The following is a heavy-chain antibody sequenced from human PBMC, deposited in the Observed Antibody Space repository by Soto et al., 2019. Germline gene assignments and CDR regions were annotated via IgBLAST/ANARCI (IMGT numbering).Heavy chain of an antibody. CDR2: FMGRGGST. Sequence: GGPLRLSCEASGFTFSSYAMSWVRQAPGKGLEWVSAFMGRGGSTNYADSVKGRFTISRDNSKNTLYLQMNSLRAEDTAVYYCAKDRYTVTTLPSPFDYWGQGTLVTVSS. D-gene: IGHD4-17*01. CDR1: GFTFSSYA. CDR3: AKDRYTVTTLPSPFDY. V-gene: IGHV3-23*01. J-gene: IGHJ4*02.